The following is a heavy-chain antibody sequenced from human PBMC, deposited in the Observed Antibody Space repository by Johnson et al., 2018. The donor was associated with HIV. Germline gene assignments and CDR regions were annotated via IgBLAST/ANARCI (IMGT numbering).Heavy chain of an antibody. D-gene: IGHD2-2*03. CDR2: ISWNGGSI. J-gene: IGHJ3*02. CDR1: GFIFDDYG. Sequence: VQLVESGGGVVRPGGSLRLSCVASGFIFDDYGMSWVRQAPGKGLEWVSGISWNGGSIGYADSVQGRFTISRDNSKNTLYLQMNSLRAEDTAVYYCAREPLDGVYAFDIWGQGTMVTVSS. CDR3: AREPLDGVYAFDI. V-gene: IGHV3-20*04.